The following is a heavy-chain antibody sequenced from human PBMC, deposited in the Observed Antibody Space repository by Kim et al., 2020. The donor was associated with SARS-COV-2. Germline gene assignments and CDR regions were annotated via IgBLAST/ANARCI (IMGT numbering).Heavy chain of an antibody. D-gene: IGHD2-15*01. CDR3: VKDQGYCSGGSCYLGRYGMDV. V-gene: IGHV3-64D*09. J-gene: IGHJ6*02. CDR2: ISSNGGST. CDR1: GFTFSSYA. Sequence: GGSLRLSCSASGFTFSSYAMHWVRQAPGKGLEYVSAISSNGGSTYYADSVKGRFTISRDNSKNTLYLQMSSLRAEDTAVYYCVKDQGYCSGGSCYLGRYGMDVWGQGTTVTVSS.